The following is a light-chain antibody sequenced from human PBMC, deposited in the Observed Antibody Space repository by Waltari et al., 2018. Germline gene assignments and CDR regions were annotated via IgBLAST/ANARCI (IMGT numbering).Light chain of an antibody. V-gene: IGKV4-1*01. Sequence: DIVMTQSPDSLAVSLGERATINCKSSQSVLCGPNNKNYLAWYQHKPGHPPKLLIYWASSRESGVPDRFSGSGSGTDFTLTISSLQAEDVAVYFCLQYSTTPRTFGGGTKVEIK. CDR3: LQYSTTPRT. CDR2: WAS. J-gene: IGKJ4*01. CDR1: QSVLCGPNNKNY.